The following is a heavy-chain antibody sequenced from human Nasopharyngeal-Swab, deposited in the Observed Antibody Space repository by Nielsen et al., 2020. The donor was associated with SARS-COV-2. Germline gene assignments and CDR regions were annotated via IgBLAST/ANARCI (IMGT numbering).Heavy chain of an antibody. CDR2: FYHGGGT. Sequence: SETLSLTCAVSGGSIISGGYSWSWIRQPPGKGLEWIGYFYHGGGTYYNPSLKSRVIISVDRSKNQLSLRLSSVTAADTAVYYCARDFPRADLGFDSWGQGILVTVSS. CDR1: GGSIISGGYS. CDR3: ARDFPRADLGFDS. D-gene: IGHD2-21*02. V-gene: IGHV4-30-2*01. J-gene: IGHJ4*02.